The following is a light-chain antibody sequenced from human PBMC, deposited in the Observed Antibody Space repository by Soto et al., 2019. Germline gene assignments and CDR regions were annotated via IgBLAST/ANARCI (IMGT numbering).Light chain of an antibody. Sequence: QSALTQPASVSGSPGQSITISCTATSSDVGGYNYVSWYQQHPGKAPKLMIYDVSNRPSGVSDRFSGSKSGNTASLTFSGLQAEDEAEYYCSSYTSTSSVVFGGGTKLTVL. V-gene: IGLV2-14*03. J-gene: IGLJ2*01. CDR2: DVS. CDR1: SSDVGGYNY. CDR3: SSYTSTSSVV.